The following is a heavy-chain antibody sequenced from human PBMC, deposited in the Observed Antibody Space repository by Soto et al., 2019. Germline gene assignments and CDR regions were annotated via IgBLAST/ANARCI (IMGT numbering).Heavy chain of an antibody. CDR2: ISWNSGSI. CDR3: AKDNHYGVGEDAFEI. CDR1: GFTFYDYA. D-gene: IGHD4-17*01. Sequence: PGGSLRLSCAASGFTFYDYAMHWVRQAPGKGLEWVSGISWNSGSIGYADSVKGRFTISRDNAKNSLYLQMNSLRAEDTALYYCAKDNHYGVGEDAFEIWGQGTMVTVSS. J-gene: IGHJ3*02. V-gene: IGHV3-9*01.